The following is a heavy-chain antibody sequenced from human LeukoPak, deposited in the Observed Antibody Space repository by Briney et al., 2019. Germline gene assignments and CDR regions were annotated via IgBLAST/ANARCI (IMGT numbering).Heavy chain of an antibody. CDR3: ARAQTYGDSRLLLDY. J-gene: IGHJ4*02. Sequence: GGSLRLSCAASGFTFGNYGMSWVRQAPGKGLEWVSGINWNGGSTGYADSVEGRFTISRDNAKNSQYLQMNSLRVEDTAFYYCARAQTYGDSRLLLDYWGQGTLVTVSS. CDR1: GFTFGNYG. CDR2: INWNGGST. D-gene: IGHD2-21*02. V-gene: IGHV3-20*04.